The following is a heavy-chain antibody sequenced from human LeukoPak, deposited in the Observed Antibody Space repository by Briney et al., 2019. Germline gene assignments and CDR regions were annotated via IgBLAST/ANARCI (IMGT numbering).Heavy chain of an antibody. CDR3: ARRRRSSGWPGFDAFDI. CDR2: IYPGDSDT. Sequence: GESLKISCKGSGYSFTSYWIGWVRQMPGKGLEWMGIIYPGDSDTRYSPSFQGQVTISADKSISTAYLQWSSLKASDTAMYYCARRRRSSGWPGFDAFDIWGQGTMVTVSS. D-gene: IGHD6-19*01. J-gene: IGHJ3*02. CDR1: GYSFTSYW. V-gene: IGHV5-51*01.